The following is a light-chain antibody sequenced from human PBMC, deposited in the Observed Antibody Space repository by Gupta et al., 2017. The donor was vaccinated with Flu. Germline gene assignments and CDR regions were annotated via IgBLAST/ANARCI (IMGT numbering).Light chain of an antibody. CDR2: AAS. CDR1: QSISSY. V-gene: IGKV1-39*01. Sequence: DIEMTQSPPSLSASVGDRVTITCRASQSISSYLNWYQQKPGKAPKLLIYAASSLQSGVPSRFSGSGSGTDFTLTISRLQPEDFATYYCQQSDSTPPTFGHGTKVDIK. CDR3: QQSDSTPPT. J-gene: IGKJ3*01.